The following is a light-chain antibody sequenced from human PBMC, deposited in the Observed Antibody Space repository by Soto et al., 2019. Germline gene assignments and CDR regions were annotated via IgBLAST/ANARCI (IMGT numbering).Light chain of an antibody. CDR2: GAS. V-gene: IGKV3-15*01. CDR3: QQDNNWPPWT. J-gene: IGKJ1*01. CDR1: QSVSSN. Sequence: EIVMTQSPATLSVSPGERATLSCRASQSVSSNLAGYQQKPGQAPRLLIYGASTRATGIPARFSGSGSGTKFTITISSLQSEDFAVYYCQQDNNWPPWTFGQGAKVEIK.